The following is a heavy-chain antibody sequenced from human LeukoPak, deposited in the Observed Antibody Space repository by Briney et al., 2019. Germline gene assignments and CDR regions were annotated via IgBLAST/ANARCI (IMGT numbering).Heavy chain of an antibody. CDR1: GFTFRSYA. J-gene: IGHJ4*02. D-gene: IGHD3-3*01. CDR3: AKGEMYYDFWRQLDY. Sequence: GGSLRLSCAASGFTFRSYAMSGVRQAPGEGREWVSAISGSGGSTYCGASVKGRLNISRDNSTKTLYLKMNSLRGEDTGVYYCAKGEMYYDFWRQLDYWGQGTLVTVSS. V-gene: IGHV3-23*02. CDR2: ISGSGGST.